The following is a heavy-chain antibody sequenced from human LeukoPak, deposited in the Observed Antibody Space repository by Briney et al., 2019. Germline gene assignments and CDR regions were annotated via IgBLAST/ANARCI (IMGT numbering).Heavy chain of an antibody. Sequence: PSETLSLTCTVSGYSISSGYYWGWIRQSPGKGLEWIGSIYHSGSTYDNPSLKSRVTISVDTSKNQFSLKLSSVTAADTAVYYCARGGSSGWSTFDYWGQGTLVIVSS. CDR2: IYHSGST. D-gene: IGHD6-19*01. V-gene: IGHV4-38-2*02. CDR1: GYSISSGYY. CDR3: ARGGSSGWSTFDY. J-gene: IGHJ4*02.